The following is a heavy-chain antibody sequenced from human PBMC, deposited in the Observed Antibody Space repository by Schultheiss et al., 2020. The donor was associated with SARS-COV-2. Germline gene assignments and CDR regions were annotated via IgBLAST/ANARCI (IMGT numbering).Heavy chain of an antibody. CDR2: IYYSGST. CDR3: ARGGYDILTGYYPYGMDV. D-gene: IGHD3-9*01. Sequence: SQTLSLTCTVSGGSISSYYWSWIRQPPGKGLEWIGYIYYSGSTNYNPSLKSRVTISVDTSKNQFSLKLSSVTAADTAVYYCARGGYDILTGYYPYGMDVWGQGTTVTVSS. CDR1: GGSISSYY. V-gene: IGHV4-59*01. J-gene: IGHJ6*02.